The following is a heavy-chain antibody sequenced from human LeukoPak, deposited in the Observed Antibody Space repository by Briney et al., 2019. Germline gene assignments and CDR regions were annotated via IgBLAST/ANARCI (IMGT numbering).Heavy chain of an antibody. CDR3: ARGKGLAAHRGYYFDY. D-gene: IGHD6-6*01. J-gene: IGHJ4*02. V-gene: IGHV4-39*07. Sequence: PSETLSLTCTVSGGSISSSSYYWGWIRQPPGKGLEWIGSMYYSGSTYCNPSLKSRVTISVDTSKNQFSLKLSSVTAADTAVYYCARGKGLAAHRGYYFDYWGQGTLVTVSS. CDR2: MYYSGST. CDR1: GGSISSSSYY.